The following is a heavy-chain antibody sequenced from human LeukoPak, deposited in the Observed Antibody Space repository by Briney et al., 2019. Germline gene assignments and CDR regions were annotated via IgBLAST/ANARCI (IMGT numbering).Heavy chain of an antibody. CDR2: IYYSGGT. CDR3: ARGRVVPAVMGFDY. J-gene: IGHJ4*02. Sequence: PSETLPLTCTVSGGSISSYYWSWIRQPPGKGLEWIGYIYYSGGTNYNPSLKSRVTISVDTSKNQFSLKLSSVTAADTAVYYCARGRVVPAVMGFDYWGQGTLVTVSS. V-gene: IGHV4-59*01. D-gene: IGHD2-2*01. CDR1: GGSISSYY.